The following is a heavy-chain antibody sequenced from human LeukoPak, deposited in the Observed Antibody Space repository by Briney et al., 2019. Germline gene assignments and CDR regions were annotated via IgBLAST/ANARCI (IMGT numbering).Heavy chain of an antibody. CDR2: IYSSGST. V-gene: IGHV4-34*01. Sequence: SETLSLTCAVYGGSFSGYYWSWIRQPPGKTLEWIGSIYSSGSTYYNPSLKSRVIILIDTTKNHFSLNLSSVTAADTAVYYCARSDGYGLVGIWGQGTMVTVSS. CDR1: GGSFSGYY. J-gene: IGHJ3*02. D-gene: IGHD3-10*01. CDR3: ARSDGYGLVGI.